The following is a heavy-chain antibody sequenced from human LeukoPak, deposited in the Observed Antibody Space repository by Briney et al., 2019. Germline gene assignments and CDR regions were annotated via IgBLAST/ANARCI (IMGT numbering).Heavy chain of an antibody. D-gene: IGHD3-3*01. V-gene: IGHV4-30-4*01. CDR2: IYYSGST. J-gene: IGHJ3*02. Sequence: SETLSLTCTVSGGSISSGDYYWSWLRQPPGKGLEWIGYIYYSGSTYYNPSLKSRFTISVDTSKNQFSLKLSSVTAADTAVYYCARDTLSYDFWSAPDAFDIWGQGTMVTVSS. CDR3: ARDTLSYDFWSAPDAFDI. CDR1: GGSISSGDYY.